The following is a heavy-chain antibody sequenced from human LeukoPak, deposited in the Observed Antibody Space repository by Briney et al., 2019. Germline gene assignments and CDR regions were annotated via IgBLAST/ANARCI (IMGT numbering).Heavy chain of an antibody. D-gene: IGHD3-22*01. V-gene: IGHV4-34*01. Sequence: SETLSLTSAVYGGSFSGYYWSWIRQPPGKGLEWIGEINHSGSTNYNPSLKSRVTISVDTSKNQFSLKLSSVTAADTAVYYCAAWAYYYDSSGYYDAFDIWGQGTMVTVSS. CDR3: AAWAYYYDSSGYYDAFDI. J-gene: IGHJ3*02. CDR2: INHSGST. CDR1: GGSFSGYY.